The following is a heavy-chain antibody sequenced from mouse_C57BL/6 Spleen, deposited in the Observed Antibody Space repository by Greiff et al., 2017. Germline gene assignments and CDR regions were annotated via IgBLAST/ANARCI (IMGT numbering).Heavy chain of an antibody. CDR1: GFTFSSYA. D-gene: IGHD2-10*01. V-gene: IGHV5-4*01. CDR3: ARGLLGAMDY. J-gene: IGHJ4*01. CDR2: ISDGGSYT. Sequence: DVHLVESGGGLVKPGGSLKLSCAASGFTFSSYAMSWVRQTPEKRLEWVATISDGGSYTYYPDNVKGRFTISRDNAKNNLYLQMRHVKSEDTARDYCARGLLGAMDYWGQGTSVTVSS.